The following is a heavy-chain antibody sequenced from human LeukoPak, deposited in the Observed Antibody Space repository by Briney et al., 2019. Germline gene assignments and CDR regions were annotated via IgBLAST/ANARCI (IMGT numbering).Heavy chain of an antibody. Sequence: GGSLRLSCAASGFTFSSYSMNWVRQAPGKGLEWDSSISSSSSYIYYADSVKGRFTISRDNAKNSLYLQMNSLRAEDTAVYYCARDQVVAALDYWGQGTLVTVSS. CDR3: ARDQVVAALDY. CDR1: GFTFSSYS. CDR2: ISSSSSYI. D-gene: IGHD6-13*01. V-gene: IGHV3-21*01. J-gene: IGHJ4*02.